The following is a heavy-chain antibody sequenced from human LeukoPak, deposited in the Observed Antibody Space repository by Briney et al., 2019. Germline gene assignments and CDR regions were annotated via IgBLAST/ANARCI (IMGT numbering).Heavy chain of an antibody. CDR1: GYTFTDYA. Sequence: ASVKVSCKASGYTFTDYAIHWVRQAPGQRLEWMGWINAGNGNTKYSQKFQDRVTLTRDTSASTVYMELSSLRSEDTAVYYCAREYYYDETPDYWGQGTLVTVSS. D-gene: IGHD3-22*01. J-gene: IGHJ4*02. CDR3: AREYYYDETPDY. V-gene: IGHV1-3*01. CDR2: INAGNGNT.